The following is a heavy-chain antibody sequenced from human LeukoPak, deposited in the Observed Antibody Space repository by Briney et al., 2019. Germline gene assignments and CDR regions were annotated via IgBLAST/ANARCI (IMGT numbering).Heavy chain of an antibody. CDR2: INDDETST. Sequence: GGSLRLSCAAPGFSFSSSWMHWVRQVPGKGLEWVSRINDDETSTTYAESVKGRFTISRDNSKNTLYLQMNSLRAEDTAVYYCAKMGKTENHYGSGRFSYYYYMDVWGKGTTVTISS. CDR3: AKMGKTENHYGSGRFSYYYYMDV. J-gene: IGHJ6*03. CDR1: GFSFSSSW. D-gene: IGHD3-10*01. V-gene: IGHV3-74*01.